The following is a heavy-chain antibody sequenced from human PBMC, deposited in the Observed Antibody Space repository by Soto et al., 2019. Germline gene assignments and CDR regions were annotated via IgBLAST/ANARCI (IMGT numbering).Heavy chain of an antibody. D-gene: IGHD3-16*02. J-gene: IGHJ4*02. CDR2: IRTRPNNYAT. CDR1: GFTFSGSA. V-gene: IGHV3-73*02. CDR3: TRPKDLSGYPEPFDY. Sequence: EVQLVQSGGGLVQPGGSLKLSCAASGFTFSGSAMHWGRQASGKGLEWVGRIRTRPNNYATIYRASVRGRFTISRDDSKNTVSLQMDSLKTEDTAVYYCTRPKDLSGYPEPFDYWGQGTLVTVAS.